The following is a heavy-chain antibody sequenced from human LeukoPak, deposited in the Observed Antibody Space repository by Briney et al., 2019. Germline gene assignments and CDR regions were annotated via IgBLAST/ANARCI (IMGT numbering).Heavy chain of an antibody. J-gene: IGHJ4*02. V-gene: IGHV3-49*03. CDR1: GFAFGDFA. Sequence: GGSLRLSCAASGFAFGDFAMNWIRQAPGQGLEWVGFIKTTLYGGTTEYAASVKGRFTISRDDPKAIAYLQMNSLKTEDTAVYYCTRDHRDDWNPGYYFDYWGQGTLVTVSS. CDR2: IKTTLYGGTT. D-gene: IGHD1-1*01. CDR3: TRDHRDDWNPGYYFDY.